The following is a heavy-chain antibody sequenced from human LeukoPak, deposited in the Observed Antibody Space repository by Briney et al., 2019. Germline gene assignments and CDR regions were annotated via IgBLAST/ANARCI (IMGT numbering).Heavy chain of an antibody. D-gene: IGHD3-22*01. CDR2: ISAYNGNT. CDR1: GYTFTSYG. CDR3: ARRGYYDSSGYYRVQYYFDY. V-gene: IGHV1-18*01. Sequence: ASVKVSCKASGYTFTSYGISWVRQAPGQGLEWMGWISAYNGNTSYAQKLQGRVTMTTDTSTSTAYMELRSLRSDDTAVYYCARRGYYDSSGYYRVQYYFDYWGQGTLVTVSS. J-gene: IGHJ4*02.